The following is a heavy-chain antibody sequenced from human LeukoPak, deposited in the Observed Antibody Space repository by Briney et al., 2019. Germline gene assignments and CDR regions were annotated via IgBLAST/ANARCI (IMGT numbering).Heavy chain of an antibody. CDR3: ARSPFEGYCSSTSCPYFDY. CDR1: GYSFTSYW. V-gene: IGHV5-51*01. CDR2: IYPGDPDT. J-gene: IGHJ4*02. Sequence: GESLKISCKGSGYSFTSYWIGWVRQMPGKGLEWMGIIYPGDPDTRYSPSSQGQVTISADKSISTAYLQWSSLKASDTAMYYCARSPFEGYCSSTSCPYFDYWGQGTLVTVSS. D-gene: IGHD2-2*01.